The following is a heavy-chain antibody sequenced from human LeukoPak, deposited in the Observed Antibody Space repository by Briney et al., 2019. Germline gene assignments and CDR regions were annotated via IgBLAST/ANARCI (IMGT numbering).Heavy chain of an antibody. V-gene: IGHV3-74*01. Sequence: GGSLRLSCAASGFDFSSNWMHWVRHAPGQGLVWVLRIKGDGISTNYADSVKGRFTISRDIAKNTLYLQMNSLRAEDTGVYYCAKDHYWSIDYWGRGTLVTVSS. CDR2: IKGDGIST. CDR1: GFDFSSNW. D-gene: IGHD3-3*01. CDR3: AKDHYWSIDY. J-gene: IGHJ4*02.